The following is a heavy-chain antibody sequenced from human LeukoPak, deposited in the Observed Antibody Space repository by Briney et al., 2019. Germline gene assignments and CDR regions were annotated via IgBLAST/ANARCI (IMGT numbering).Heavy chain of an antibody. CDR2: ISSSSSTI. Sequence: GGSLRLSCAASGFTFSSYSMNWVRQAPGKGLEWVSSISSSSSTIYYADSVKGRFTISRDNAKNSLYLQMNSLRDEDTAVYYCARNQWGSSWAFDYWGQGTLSPSPQ. V-gene: IGHV3-48*02. CDR1: GFTFSSYS. J-gene: IGHJ4*02. D-gene: IGHD6-13*01. CDR3: ARNQWGSSWAFDY.